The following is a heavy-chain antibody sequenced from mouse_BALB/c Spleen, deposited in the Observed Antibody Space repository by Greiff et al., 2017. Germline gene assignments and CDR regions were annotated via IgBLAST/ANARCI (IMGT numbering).Heavy chain of an antibody. CDR2: IDPANGNT. V-gene: IGHV14-3*02. Sequence: EVQLQESGAELVKPGASVKLSCTASGFNIKDTYMHWVKQRPEQGLEWIGRIDPANGNTKYDPKFQGKATITADTSSNTAYLQLSSLTSEDTAVYYCARRLRLKGGYYFDDWGQGTTLTVSS. J-gene: IGHJ2*01. D-gene: IGHD1-2*01. CDR1: GFNIKDTY. CDR3: ARRLRLKGGYYFDD.